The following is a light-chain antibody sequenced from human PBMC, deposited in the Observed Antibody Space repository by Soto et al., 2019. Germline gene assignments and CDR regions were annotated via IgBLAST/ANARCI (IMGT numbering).Light chain of an antibody. CDR3: QQYDSSWT. CDR2: DAS. J-gene: IGKJ1*01. CDR1: QSISSY. Sequence: DIQMTQSQSSLSASVGDRVTVTCRASQSISSYLNWYQQKPGKAPKLLIYDASSLESGVPSRFSASGSGTEFTLTITSLQPDDFATYYCQQYDSSWTFGQGTKVDIK. V-gene: IGKV1-5*01.